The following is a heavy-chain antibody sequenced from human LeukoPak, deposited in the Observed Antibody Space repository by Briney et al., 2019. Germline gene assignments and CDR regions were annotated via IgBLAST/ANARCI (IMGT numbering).Heavy chain of an antibody. CDR2: IRYDGSNK. D-gene: IGHD5-24*01. CDR1: GFTFSSYG. J-gene: IGHJ4*02. CDR3: AKDARKGGYKFFDY. Sequence: SGGSLRLSCAASGFTFSSYGMHWVRQAPGKGLEWVAFIRYDGSNKYYADSVKGRFTISRDNSKNTLYLQMNSLRAEDTAVYYCAKDARKGGYKFFDYWGQGTLVTVSS. V-gene: IGHV3-30*02.